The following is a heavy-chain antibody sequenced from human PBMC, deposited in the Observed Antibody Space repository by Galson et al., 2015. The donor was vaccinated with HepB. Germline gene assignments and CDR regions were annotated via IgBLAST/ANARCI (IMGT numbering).Heavy chain of an antibody. Sequence: SLRLSCAASGFTFSTYSMNWVRQAPGKGLEWVSYISSSSSTIYYADSVKGRFSISRDNAKNSLYLQMNSLRVEDTAVYYCAPRYMSGTRGYWGQGTLVTVSS. D-gene: IGHD3-10*01. J-gene: IGHJ4*02. CDR3: APRYMSGTRGY. CDR1: GFTFSTYS. V-gene: IGHV3-48*01. CDR2: ISSSSSTI.